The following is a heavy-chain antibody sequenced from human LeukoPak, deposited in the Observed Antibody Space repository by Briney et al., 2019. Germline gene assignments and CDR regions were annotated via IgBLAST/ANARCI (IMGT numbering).Heavy chain of an antibody. CDR3: ARGRDLWTGYYTDYDY. CDR2: IILIFGTA. V-gene: IGHV1-69*01. Sequence: ASVKVSCKASGGTFTSYALSWVRQAPGQGLEWMGGIILIFGTAHYAQKFQGRVTITADESTGTAYMELSSLRSEDTAVYYCARGRDLWTGYYTDYDYWGQGTLVTVSS. D-gene: IGHD3/OR15-3a*01. J-gene: IGHJ4*02. CDR1: GGTFTSYA.